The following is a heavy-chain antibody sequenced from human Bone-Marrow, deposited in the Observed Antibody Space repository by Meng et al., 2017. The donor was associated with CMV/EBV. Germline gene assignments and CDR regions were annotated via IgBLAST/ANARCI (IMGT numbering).Heavy chain of an antibody. J-gene: IGHJ6*02. V-gene: IGHV3-15*01. CDR2: MKSKTDGGTT. CDR3: TTDGESRWSAGGYYYYGMDV. CDR1: GFTFSNAW. D-gene: IGHD6-13*01. Sequence: GESLKISCAASGFTFSNAWMSWVRQAPGKGLEWVGRMKSKTDGGTTDYAAPVKGRFTISRDDSKNTLYLQMNSLKTEDTAVYYCTTDGESRWSAGGYYYYGMDVWGQGTTVTVSS.